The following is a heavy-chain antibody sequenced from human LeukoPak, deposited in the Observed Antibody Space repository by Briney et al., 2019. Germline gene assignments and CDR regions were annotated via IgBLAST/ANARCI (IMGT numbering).Heavy chain of an antibody. CDR2: FDPEDGEA. J-gene: IGHJ4*02. Sequence: ASVKVSCKVSGYTLTELSMHWVRQAPGKGLEWMGGFDPEDGEAIYAQKFQGRVTMTEDTSTDTAYMELSSLRSEDTAVYYCATHPYYDFWSGYFYWGQGTLVTVSS. CDR3: ATHPYYDFWSGYFY. V-gene: IGHV1-24*01. D-gene: IGHD3-3*01. CDR1: GYTLTELS.